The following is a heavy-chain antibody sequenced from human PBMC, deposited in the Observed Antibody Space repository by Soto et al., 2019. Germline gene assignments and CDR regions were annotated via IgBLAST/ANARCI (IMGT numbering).Heavy chain of an antibody. J-gene: IGHJ5*02. D-gene: IGHD6-19*01. CDR1: GGAISSSSYY. V-gene: IGHV4-39*01. Sequence: PSETLSLTCTVSGGAISSSSYYWCWIRQPPGKGLEWIGSIYYSGSTYYNPSLKSRVTISVDTSKNQFSLKLSSVTAADTAVYYCARGASSSAKINWFDPWGQGTLVTVS. CDR3: ARGASSSAKINWFDP. CDR2: IYYSGST.